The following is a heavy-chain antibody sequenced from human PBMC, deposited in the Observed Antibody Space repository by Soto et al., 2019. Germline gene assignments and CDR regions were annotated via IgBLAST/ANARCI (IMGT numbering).Heavy chain of an antibody. CDR1: EFTFSIYA. CDR3: AKDYSTVTTDPLSLVLFDY. CDR2: ITIDGRT. Sequence: PWGALIVSCASSEFTFSIYAMSWVRQAPGKGLEWVSIITIDGRTYYADSVKGRFTISRDNSKNTVYLQMNSLRAEDTAVYYCAKDYSTVTTDPLSLVLFDYWGQGALVTVSS. V-gene: IGHV3-23*01. D-gene: IGHD4-17*01. J-gene: IGHJ4*02.